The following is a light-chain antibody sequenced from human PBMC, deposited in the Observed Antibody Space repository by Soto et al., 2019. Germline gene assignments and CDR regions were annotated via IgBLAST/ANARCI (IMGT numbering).Light chain of an antibody. CDR1: QGVSSTY. V-gene: IGKV3-20*01. CDR3: QLYGSSLWS. Sequence: DIVLTQSPGTLSLSPGERATLSCRASQGVSSTYLAWYQQKTGQAPRLLIYGASARATGIPDRFSGSASGTDFTLTISRLEPEDFAVYYCQLYGSSLWSFGQGTKVDI. CDR2: GAS. J-gene: IGKJ1*01.